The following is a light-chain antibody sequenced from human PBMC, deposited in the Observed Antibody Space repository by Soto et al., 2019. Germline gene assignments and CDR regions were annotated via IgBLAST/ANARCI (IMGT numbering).Light chain of an antibody. Sequence: QSVLTQPASVSGSPGQSITISCTGTSSDVGAYNYVSWYQQHPGKAPKLMIYDVTNRPSGVSNRFSGSKSGYTASLTISGLQAEDEADYYCSSYITSSTYVFGTGTKVTVL. CDR2: DVT. CDR1: SSDVGAYNY. CDR3: SSYITSSTYV. J-gene: IGLJ1*01. V-gene: IGLV2-14*03.